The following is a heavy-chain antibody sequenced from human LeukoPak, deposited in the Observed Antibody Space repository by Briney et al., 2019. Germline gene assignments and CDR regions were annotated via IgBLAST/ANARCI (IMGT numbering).Heavy chain of an antibody. V-gene: IGHV4-59*01. CDR2: IYYSGST. CDR1: GGSISSYY. J-gene: IGHJ6*02. CDR3: ARAMYSSSWDYYYYGMDV. Sequence: SETLSLTCTVSGGSISSYYWSWIRQPPGKGPEWIGYIYYSGSTNYNPSLKSRVTISVDTSKNQFSLKLSSVTAADTAVYYCARAMYSSSWDYYYYGMDVWGQGTTVTVSS. D-gene: IGHD6-13*01.